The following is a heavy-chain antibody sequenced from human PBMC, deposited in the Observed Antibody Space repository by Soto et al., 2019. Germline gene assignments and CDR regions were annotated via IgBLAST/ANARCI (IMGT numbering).Heavy chain of an antibody. CDR1: GFTLSYYC. Sequence: PWVSXRLSCVASGFTLSYYCLHWVRHSPGKGLEWVALIWNHGNTAYHADSVKGRFTVSRENSRNTVYIQMNSLRAEDTAVYYCARLPYRKLLGGLEPWGRGTLV. CDR3: ARLPYRKLLGGLEP. V-gene: IGHV3-33*01. CDR2: IWNHGNTA. D-gene: IGHD1-26*01. J-gene: IGHJ5*02.